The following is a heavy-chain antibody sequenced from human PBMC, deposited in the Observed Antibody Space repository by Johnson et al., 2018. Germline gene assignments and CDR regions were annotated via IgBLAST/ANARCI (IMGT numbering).Heavy chain of an antibody. Sequence: EVQLVESGGGLVQPGRSLRLSCVASGFTFAAFAMHWVRQAPGKGLEWVSGITWNSGTINYADSVKGRFTISRDNTKNSLYLQMNNLRTEDTALYYCAKDSLNSGLGAINIWGRGTMVTVSS. CDR3: AKDSLNSGLGAINI. J-gene: IGHJ3*02. V-gene: IGHV3-9*01. D-gene: IGHD6-19*01. CDR2: ITWNSGTI. CDR1: GFTFAAFA.